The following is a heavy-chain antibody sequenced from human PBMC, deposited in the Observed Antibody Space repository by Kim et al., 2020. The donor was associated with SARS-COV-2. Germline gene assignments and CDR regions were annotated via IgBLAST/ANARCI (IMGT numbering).Heavy chain of an antibody. V-gene: IGHV1-8*01. CDR2: NPNSENT. J-gene: IGHJ4*02. CDR3: ARGEV. Sequence: NPNSENTGYAQKFQGRVTMTRNTSISTAYMELSSLRSEDTAVYYCARGEVWGQGTLVTVSS.